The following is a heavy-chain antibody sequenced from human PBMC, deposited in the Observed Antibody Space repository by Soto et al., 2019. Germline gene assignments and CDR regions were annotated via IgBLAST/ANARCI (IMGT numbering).Heavy chain of an antibody. V-gene: IGHV3-13*01. CDR1: GFTFSSYD. J-gene: IGHJ4*02. D-gene: IGHD1-20*01. CDR2: IGTAGDT. CDR3: ARVAYNWNYFDY. Sequence: PGGSLRLSCAASGFTFSSYDMHWVRQATGKGLEWVSAIGTAGDTYYPGSVKGRFTISRENAKNSLYLQMNSLRAEDTAVYYCARVAYNWNYFDYWGQGTLVTVSS.